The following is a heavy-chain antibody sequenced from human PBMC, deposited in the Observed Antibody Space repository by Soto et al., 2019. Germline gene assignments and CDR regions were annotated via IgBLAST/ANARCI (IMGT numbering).Heavy chain of an antibody. D-gene: IGHD3-10*01. CDR2: TVAGSGNR. J-gene: IGHJ5*02. CDR3: ARVAGYGSGSRRLDT. Sequence: QVQLMQSGAEVTKPGASVRLSCKTSGYSFTSYGLSWVRQAPGQGLEWMGWTVAGSGNRIYAQKFQDRINMNTDTSTNTGYMELRSLRSDDSALYFCARVAGYGSGSRRLDTLGQGTLVTVSS. V-gene: IGHV1-18*01. CDR1: GYSFTSYG.